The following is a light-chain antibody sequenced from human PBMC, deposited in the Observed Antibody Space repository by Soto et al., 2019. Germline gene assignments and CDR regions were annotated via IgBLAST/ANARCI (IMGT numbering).Light chain of an antibody. CDR2: DVT. CDR3: SSYISFRPLA. Sequence: YQQHPGQAPKLLIYDVTNRPSGVSNRFSGSKSGSTASLAISGLQPEDVADYYCSSYISFRPLAFGTGTQVTAL. V-gene: IGLV2-14*04. J-gene: IGLJ1*01.